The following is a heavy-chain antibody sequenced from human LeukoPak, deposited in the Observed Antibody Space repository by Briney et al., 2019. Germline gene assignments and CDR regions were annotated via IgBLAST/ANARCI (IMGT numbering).Heavy chain of an antibody. V-gene: IGHV3-30*18. CDR2: ISYDGSNK. CDR1: GFTLSSYG. Sequence: QPGRSLRLSCAASGFTLSSYGMHWVRQAPGKGLEWVAVISYDGSNKYYADSVKGRFTISRDNSKNTLYLQMNSLRAEDTAVYYCAKDRDWSGWYFDYWGQGTLVTVSS. D-gene: IGHD6-19*01. CDR3: AKDRDWSGWYFDY. J-gene: IGHJ4*02.